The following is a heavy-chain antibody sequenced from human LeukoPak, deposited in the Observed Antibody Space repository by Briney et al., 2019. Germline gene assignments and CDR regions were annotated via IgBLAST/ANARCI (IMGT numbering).Heavy chain of an antibody. Sequence: PGRSLRLSCAASGFTFSSYGMHWVRQAPGKGLEWVAVISYDGSNKYYADSVKGRFTISRDNSKNTLYLQMNSLRAEDTAVYYCAKEDWSSTSCSRGLWYFDYWGQGTLVTVSS. V-gene: IGHV3-30*18. D-gene: IGHD2-2*01. CDR3: AKEDWSSTSCSRGLWYFDY. CDR2: ISYDGSNK. J-gene: IGHJ4*02. CDR1: GFTFSSYG.